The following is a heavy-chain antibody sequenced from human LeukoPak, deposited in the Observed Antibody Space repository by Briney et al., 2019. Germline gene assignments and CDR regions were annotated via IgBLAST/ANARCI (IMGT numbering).Heavy chain of an antibody. Sequence: SETLSLTCTVSGGSVSSGSYYWSWIRQPPGKGLEWIGSIYYSGSTYYNPSLKSRVTISVDTSKNQFSLKLSSVTAADTAVYYCARPPPYCSSTSCYISAFDIWGQGTMVTVSS. V-gene: IGHV4-39*01. D-gene: IGHD2-2*02. J-gene: IGHJ3*02. CDR1: GGSVSSGSYY. CDR3: ARPPPYCSSTSCYISAFDI. CDR2: IYYSGST.